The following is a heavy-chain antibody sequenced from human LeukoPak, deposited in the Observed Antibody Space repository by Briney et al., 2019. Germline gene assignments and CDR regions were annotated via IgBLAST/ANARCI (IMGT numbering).Heavy chain of an antibody. J-gene: IGHJ4*02. D-gene: IGHD3-10*01. V-gene: IGHV3-53*01. Sequence: GGSLRLSCAASGFTVSSNDMSWVRQAPGKGLECISVIYSGGSTDYADSMKGRLTISRDNSKNTLYLQMNSLRAEDTAVYYCARGPPGPSGYYFDYWGQGTLVTVSS. CDR1: GFTVSSND. CDR3: ARGPPGPSGYYFDY. CDR2: IYSGGST.